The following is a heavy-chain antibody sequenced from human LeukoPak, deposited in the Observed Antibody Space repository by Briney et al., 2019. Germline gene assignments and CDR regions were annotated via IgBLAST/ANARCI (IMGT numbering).Heavy chain of an antibody. Sequence: GGSLRLSCAASGFPFNDYSINWVRQAPGKGLEWVSYISSSGRTTYYADSVKGRFTMSRDNAKNSLNLQMNSLRAEDTAVYYCARFLFPWGFDYWGQGILVTVPS. J-gene: IGHJ4*02. CDR1: GFPFNDYS. D-gene: IGHD2/OR15-2a*01. V-gene: IGHV3-48*04. CDR3: ARFLFPWGFDY. CDR2: ISSSGRTT.